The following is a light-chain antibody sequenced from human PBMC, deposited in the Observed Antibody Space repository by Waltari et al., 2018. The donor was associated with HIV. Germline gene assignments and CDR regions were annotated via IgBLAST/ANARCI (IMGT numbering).Light chain of an antibody. CDR2: WAS. Sequence: DIVMTQSPDSLAVSLGERATINCKSSQNILYSSNNKKLLAWKQQKPGQPPKLLMYWASTRKFGVPDRFSGSGSGTDFTLTVSSLVAEDVAVYDGQKYYTTPHTFGQGTNLEIK. J-gene: IGKJ2*01. CDR1: QNILYSSNNKKL. V-gene: IGKV4-1*01. CDR3: QKYYTTPHT.